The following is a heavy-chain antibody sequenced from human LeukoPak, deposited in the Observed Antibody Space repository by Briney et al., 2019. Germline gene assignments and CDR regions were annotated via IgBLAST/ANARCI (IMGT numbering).Heavy chain of an antibody. CDR2: IYYSGST. V-gene: IGHV4-39*01. CDR1: GGSISSSSYY. J-gene: IGHJ4*02. Sequence: SETLSLTCTVSGGSISSSSYYWGWIRQPPGKGLEWIGSIYYSGSTYYNPSLKSRVTISVDTSKNQFSLKLSSVTAADTAVYYCARHHAPTLRGMIVSEFDYWGQGTLVTVSS. D-gene: IGHD3-22*01. CDR3: ARHHAPTLRGMIVSEFDY.